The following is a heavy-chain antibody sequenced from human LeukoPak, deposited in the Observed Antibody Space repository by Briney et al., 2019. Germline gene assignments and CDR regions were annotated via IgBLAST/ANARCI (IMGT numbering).Heavy chain of an antibody. D-gene: IGHD3-10*01. J-gene: IGHJ5*02. V-gene: IGHV1-3*01. CDR2: INAGNGNT. Sequence: ASLKVSCKASGYTFTSYAMHWVRQAPGQKLEWMGWINAGNGNTKYSQKFQGRVTITRDTSASTAYMELSSLRSEDTAVYYCARTRFGELLSFDPWGQGTLVTVSS. CDR3: ARTRFGELLSFDP. CDR1: GYTFTSYA.